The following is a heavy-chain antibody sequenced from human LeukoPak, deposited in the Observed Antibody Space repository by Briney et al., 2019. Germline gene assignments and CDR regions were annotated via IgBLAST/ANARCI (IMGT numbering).Heavy chain of an antibody. CDR2: IWYDGSNK. Sequence: GGSLRLSCAASGFTFSSYGMHWVRQAPGKGLEWVAVIWYDGSNKYYADSVKGRLTIARDNAKNSLYLQMNSLRAEDTAVYYCARGDYYGSGSYYHDAFDIWGQGTMVTVSS. V-gene: IGHV3-33*01. CDR1: GFTFSSYG. J-gene: IGHJ3*02. D-gene: IGHD3-10*01. CDR3: ARGDYYGSGSYYHDAFDI.